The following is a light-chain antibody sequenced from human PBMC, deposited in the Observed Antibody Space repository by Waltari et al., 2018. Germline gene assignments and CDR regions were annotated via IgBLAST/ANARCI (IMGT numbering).Light chain of an antibody. V-gene: IGLV6-57*03. CDR2: EDK. CDR1: SGSIASYF. CDR3: QSYDSKNTKV. J-gene: IGLJ3*02. Sequence: FILTQPHSVSESPGKTITLSCTRNSGSIASYFVQWYQLRPDSVPMPVIYEDKQRPSVVPDRFSCSIDRSSNSAALTISGLKTEDEGDYYCQSYDSKNTKVFGGGTKLTVL.